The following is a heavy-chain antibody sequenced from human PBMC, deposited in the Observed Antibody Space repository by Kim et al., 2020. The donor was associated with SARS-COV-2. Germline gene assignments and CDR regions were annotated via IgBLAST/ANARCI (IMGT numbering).Heavy chain of an antibody. V-gene: IGHV3-9*01. CDR3: AKEWGYYDSSSAFDI. D-gene: IGHD3-22*01. J-gene: IGHJ3*02. CDR2: ISWNSGSI. CDR1: GFTFGDYA. Sequence: GGSLRLSCAASGFTFGDYAMHWVRQAPGKGLEWVSGISWNSGSIGYADSVKGRFTISRDNAKNSLYLQMNSLRAEDTALYYCAKEWGYYDSSSAFDIWGQGTMVTVSS.